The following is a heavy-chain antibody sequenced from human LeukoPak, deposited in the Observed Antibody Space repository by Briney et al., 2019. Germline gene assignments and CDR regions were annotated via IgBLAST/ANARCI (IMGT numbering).Heavy chain of an antibody. CDR2: IYYSGST. D-gene: IGHD6-13*01. Sequence: PSETLSLTCSVSGGSVSSGSYYWSWIRQPPGKGLEWIGYIYYSGSTNYNPSLKSRVTLSVDTSKNQFSLKLSSVTAADTAVYYCARDQGSSWPSYYFYGMDVWGQGTTVTVSS. CDR3: ARDQGSSWPSYYFYGMDV. V-gene: IGHV4-61*01. CDR1: GGSVSSGSYY. J-gene: IGHJ6*02.